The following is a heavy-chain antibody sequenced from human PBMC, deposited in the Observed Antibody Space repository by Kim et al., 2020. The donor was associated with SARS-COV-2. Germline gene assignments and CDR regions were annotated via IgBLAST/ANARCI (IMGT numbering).Heavy chain of an antibody. D-gene: IGHD5-18*01. CDR1: GGSISRGGYY. V-gene: IGHV4-31*03. CDR3: ARGGYTYGFGMDI. CDR2: IYYSGNT. Sequence: SETLSLTCSVSGGSISRGGYYWTWVCQHPGKGLEWIGDIYYSGNTYYNPSLQSRVSISVDTSKNLFSLKMTSVAVADTAMYFCARGGYTYGFGMDIWGQGTTGTVSS. J-gene: IGHJ6*02.